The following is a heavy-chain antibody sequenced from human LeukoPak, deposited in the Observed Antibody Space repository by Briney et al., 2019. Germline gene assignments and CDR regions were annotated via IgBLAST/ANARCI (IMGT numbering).Heavy chain of an antibody. CDR2: VRRETDGGTT. CDR1: GFTFSNAW. Sequence: PGGSLRLSCAASGFTFSNAWMSWVRQAPGKGLEWVSRVRRETDGGTTDYAAPVQGRFTISRDDSKNTLYLQMNSLETDDTAVYYCTTLSYAAAPTWGQGTLVTVSS. V-gene: IGHV3-15*01. D-gene: IGHD2-2*01. CDR3: TTLSYAAAPT. J-gene: IGHJ5*02.